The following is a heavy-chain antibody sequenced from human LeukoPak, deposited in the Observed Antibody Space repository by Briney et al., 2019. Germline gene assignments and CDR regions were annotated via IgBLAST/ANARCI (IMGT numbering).Heavy chain of an antibody. D-gene: IGHD1-26*01. CDR3: VRDPSEVGAL. J-gene: IGHJ4*02. Sequence: ASVKVSCKASGYTFTGYYMHWVRQAPGQGLEWMGWINPNSGGTNYAQKFQGRVTTTSDTSISTAYMELSRLRSDDTAVYYCVRDPSEVGALWGQGSLVTVSS. CDR2: INPNSGGT. V-gene: IGHV1-2*02. CDR1: GYTFTGYY.